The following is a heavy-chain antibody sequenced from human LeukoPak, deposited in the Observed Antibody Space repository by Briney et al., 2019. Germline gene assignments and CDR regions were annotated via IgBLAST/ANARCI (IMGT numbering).Heavy chain of an antibody. CDR1: GGSFSGYY. D-gene: IGHD5-12*01. J-gene: IGHJ6*03. Sequence: SETLSLTCAVYGGSFSGYYWSWIRQPPGKGLEWIGEINHSGSTNYNPSLKSRVTISVDTSKNQFSLKLSSATAADTAVYYCARGVGRRYYSGYPTGPKHYYYYMDVWGKGTTVTVSS. CDR2: INHSGST. V-gene: IGHV4-34*01. CDR3: ARGVGRRYYSGYPTGPKHYYYYMDV.